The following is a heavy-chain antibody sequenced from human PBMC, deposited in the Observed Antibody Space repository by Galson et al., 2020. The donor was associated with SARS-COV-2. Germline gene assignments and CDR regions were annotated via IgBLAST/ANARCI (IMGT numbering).Heavy chain of an antibody. Sequence: GGSLRLSCAASGFTFSSYSMNWVRQAPGKGLEWVSYISSSSSTIYYADSVKGRFTISRDNAKNSLYLQMNSLRAEDTAVYYCARERIAVAGWFDPWGQGTLVTVSS. CDR3: ARERIAVAGWFDP. D-gene: IGHD6-19*01. J-gene: IGHJ5*02. CDR2: ISSSSSTI. V-gene: IGHV3-48*01. CDR1: GFTFSSYS.